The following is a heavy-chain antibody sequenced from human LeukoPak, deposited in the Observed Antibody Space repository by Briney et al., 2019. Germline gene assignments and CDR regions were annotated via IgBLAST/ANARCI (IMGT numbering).Heavy chain of an antibody. CDR3: ARLSYGGTDY. D-gene: IGHD4-17*01. J-gene: IGHJ4*02. V-gene: IGHV4-34*01. CDR2: INHSGST. CDR1: GGSFSGYY. Sequence: SETLSLTCTVSGGSFSGYYWSWIRQPPGKGLEWIGEINHSGSTNYNPSLKSRVTISVDTSKNQFSLKLRSVTAADTAVYYCARLSYGGTDYWGQGTLVTVSS.